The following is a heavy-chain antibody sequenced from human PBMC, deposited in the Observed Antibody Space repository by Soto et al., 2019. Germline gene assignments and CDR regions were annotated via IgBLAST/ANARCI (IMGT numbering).Heavy chain of an antibody. CDR2: ISYDGSNK. CDR3: AKDPRRITFFGVVSH. CDR1: GFTFSSYG. Sequence: QVQLVESGGGVVQPGRSLRLSCAASGFTFSSYGMHWVRQAPGKGLEWVAVISYDGSNKYYADSVKGRFTISRDNSKNTLYLQMNSLRAEDTAVYYCAKDPRRITFFGVVSHWGQGTLVTVSS. D-gene: IGHD3-3*01. J-gene: IGHJ4*02. V-gene: IGHV3-30*18.